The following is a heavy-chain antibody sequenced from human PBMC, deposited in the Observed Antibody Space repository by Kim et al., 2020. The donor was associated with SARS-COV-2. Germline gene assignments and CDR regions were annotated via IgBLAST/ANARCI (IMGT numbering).Heavy chain of an antibody. CDR2: ISWNSGSI. J-gene: IGHJ4*02. D-gene: IGHD2-8*01. V-gene: IGHV3-9*01. CDR3: AKVSRNGDFDY. CDR1: GFTFDDYA. Sequence: GGSLRLSCAASGFTFDDYAMHWVRQAPGKGLEWVSGISWNSGSIGYADSVKGRFTISRDNAKNSLYLQMNSLRAEDTALYYCAKVSRNGDFDYWGQGTLVTVSS.